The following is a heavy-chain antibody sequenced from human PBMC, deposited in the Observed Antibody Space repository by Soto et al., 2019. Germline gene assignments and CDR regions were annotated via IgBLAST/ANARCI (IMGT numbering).Heavy chain of an antibody. D-gene: IGHD2-15*01. Sequence: ASVKVSCKASGYTFTSYAMHWVRQAPGQRLEWMGWINAGNGNTKYSQKFQGRVTITRDTSAGTAYMELSSLRSEDTAVYYCARSSPVVVVAATAGDLDYWGQGTLVTVSS. V-gene: IGHV1-3*01. J-gene: IGHJ4*02. CDR1: GYTFTSYA. CDR3: ARSSPVVVVAATAGDLDY. CDR2: INAGNGNT.